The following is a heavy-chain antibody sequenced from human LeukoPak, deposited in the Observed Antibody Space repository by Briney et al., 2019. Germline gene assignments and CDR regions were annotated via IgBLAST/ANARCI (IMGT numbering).Heavy chain of an antibody. D-gene: IGHD2-2*01. CDR3: AREGGLGYCSSTSCSGFDP. Sequence: SETLSLTCTVSGYSISSGYYWGWIRQPPGKGLEWIGSIFHSGSTYCNPSLKSRVTISLDTSKNQFSLKLSSVTAADTAVYYCAREGGLGYCSSTSCSGFDPWGQGTLVTVSS. CDR1: GYSISSGYY. CDR2: IFHSGST. V-gene: IGHV4-38-2*02. J-gene: IGHJ5*02.